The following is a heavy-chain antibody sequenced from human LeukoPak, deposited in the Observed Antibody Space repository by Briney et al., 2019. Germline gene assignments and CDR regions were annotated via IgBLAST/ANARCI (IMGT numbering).Heavy chain of an antibody. CDR2: INWNGGST. Sequence: GGSLRLSCAASGFTFDDYGMSWVRHAPGKGLEWVSGINWNGGSTGYADSVKGRFTISRDNAKNSLYLQMNSLRAEDTALYHCARIPAGIVTYYFDYWGQGTLVTVSS. J-gene: IGHJ4*02. CDR1: GFTFDDYG. CDR3: ARIPAGIVTYYFDY. D-gene: IGHD6-13*01. V-gene: IGHV3-20*01.